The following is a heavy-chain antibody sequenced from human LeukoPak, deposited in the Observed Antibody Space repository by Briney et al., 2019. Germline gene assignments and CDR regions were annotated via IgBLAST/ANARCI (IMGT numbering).Heavy chain of an antibody. J-gene: IGHJ4*02. CDR2: INHSGST. CDR3: ARGHQLNSNYGDYAY. CDR1: GGSFRGYY. D-gene: IGHD4-17*01. Sequence: SETLSLTCAVYGGSFRGYYWRWIRQPPGKGLEWIGEINHSGSTNYNPSLQSRVTISVDTSKNQFSLKLSSVTAADTAVYCCARGHQLNSNYGDYAYWGQGTLVTVSS. V-gene: IGHV4-34*01.